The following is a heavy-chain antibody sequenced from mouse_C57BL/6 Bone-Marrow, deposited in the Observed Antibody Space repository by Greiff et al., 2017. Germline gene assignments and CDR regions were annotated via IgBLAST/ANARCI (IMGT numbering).Heavy chain of an antibody. Sequence: VHVKQSGAELVKPGASVTLSCTASGFNITDYYMHWVKQRTEQGLEWIGRIDPEDGETKYAPKFPGQATITADTSSNTAYLQLSSLKSEDTAVYYCASFYYVSSPFAYWGQGTLVTVSA. CDR3: ASFYYVSSPFAY. J-gene: IGHJ3*01. D-gene: IGHD1-1*01. CDR2: IDPEDGET. CDR1: GFNITDYY. V-gene: IGHV14-2*01.